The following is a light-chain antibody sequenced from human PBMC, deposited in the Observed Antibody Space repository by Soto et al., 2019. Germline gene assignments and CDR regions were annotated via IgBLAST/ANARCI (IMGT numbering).Light chain of an antibody. J-gene: IGKJ2*01. CDR1: QRVSSTY. Sequence: EIVLTQSPGTLSLFPGERATLSCRASQRVSSTYFAWYRQKPGQPPRLLIYGASKRATGVPDRVSGSGSGTDFTLTINRLEPEDFAVYYCQQRSNWRYTFGQGTKLEIK. CDR3: QQRSNWRYT. CDR2: GAS. V-gene: IGKV3D-20*02.